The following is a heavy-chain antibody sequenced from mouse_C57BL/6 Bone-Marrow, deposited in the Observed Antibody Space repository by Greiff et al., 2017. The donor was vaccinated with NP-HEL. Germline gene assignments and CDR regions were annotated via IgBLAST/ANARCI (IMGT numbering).Heavy chain of an antibody. CDR3: TTYYGFYAMDY. Sequence: EVQVQQSGAELVRPGASVKLSCTASGFNIKDDYMHWVKQRPEQGLEWIGWIDPENGDTEYASKFQGKATITADTSSNTAYLQLSSLTSEDTAVYYCTTYYGFYAMDYWGQGTSVTVSS. CDR2: IDPENGDT. D-gene: IGHD1-2*01. CDR1: GFNIKDDY. J-gene: IGHJ4*01. V-gene: IGHV14-4*01.